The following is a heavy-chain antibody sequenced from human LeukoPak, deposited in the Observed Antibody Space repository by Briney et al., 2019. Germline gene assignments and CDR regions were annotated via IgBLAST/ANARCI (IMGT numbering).Heavy chain of an antibody. J-gene: IGHJ5*02. CDR2: IIPIFGIA. Sequence: GASVKVSCKASGGTFSSYAISWVRQAPGQGLEWMGRIIPIFGIANYAQKFQGRVTITADKSTSTAYVELSSLRSEDTAVYYCARDWAPMVRYWFDPWGQGTLVTVSS. CDR3: ARDWAPMVRYWFDP. V-gene: IGHV1-69*04. CDR1: GGTFSSYA. D-gene: IGHD3-10*01.